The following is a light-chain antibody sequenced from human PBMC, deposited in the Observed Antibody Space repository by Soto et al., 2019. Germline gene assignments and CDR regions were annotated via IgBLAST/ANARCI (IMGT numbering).Light chain of an antibody. V-gene: IGKV3-15*01. CDR2: DAS. Sequence: EIVMTQSPATLSVSPGERATLSCRASQSVSNKLAWYQQKPGQAPRLLMYDASTRATGIPARFSGSGSGTEFTLIINSLQSEDFAVYYCQQYNNWPPYTFGQGTKLEIK. CDR3: QQYNNWPPYT. J-gene: IGKJ2*01. CDR1: QSVSNK.